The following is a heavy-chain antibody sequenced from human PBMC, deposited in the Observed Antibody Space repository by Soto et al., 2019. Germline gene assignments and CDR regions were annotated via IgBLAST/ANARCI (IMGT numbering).Heavy chain of an antibody. CDR3: ARDQSVVATILEWGAGPGYFDY. V-gene: IGHV3-7*01. J-gene: IGHJ4*02. D-gene: IGHD5-12*01. CDR2: IKQDGSEK. CDR1: GFTFSSYW. Sequence: EVQLVESGGGLVQPGGSLRLSCAASGFTFSSYWMSWVRQAPGKGLEWVANIKQDGSEKYYVDSVKGRFTISRDNAKNSLYLQMNSLRAEDTAVYYCARDQSVVATILEWGAGPGYFDYWGQGTLVTVSS.